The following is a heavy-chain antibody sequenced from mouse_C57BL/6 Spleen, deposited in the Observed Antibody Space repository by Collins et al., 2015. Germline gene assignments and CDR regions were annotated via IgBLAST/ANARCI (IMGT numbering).Heavy chain of an antibody. V-gene: IGHV1-12*01. CDR2: IYPGNGDL. J-gene: IGHJ2*01. CDR3: ARGELVHYFDY. Sequence: QAYLQQSGAELVRPGASVKMSCKASGYTFTSNNMHWVKQTPRQGLEWIGAIYPGNGDLSYNQKFKGKATLTVDKSSSTAYMQLSSLTSEDSAVYFCARGELVHYFDYWGQGTTLTVSS. D-gene: IGHD4-1*01. CDR1: GYTFTSNN.